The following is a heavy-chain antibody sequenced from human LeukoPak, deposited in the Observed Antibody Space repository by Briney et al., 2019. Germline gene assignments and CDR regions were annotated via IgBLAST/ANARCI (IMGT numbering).Heavy chain of an antibody. V-gene: IGHV3-74*01. J-gene: IGHJ3*02. CDR2: INSDGSST. CDR1: GFNINDYW. D-gene: IGHD3-22*01. CDR3: ARVVTMIGNAFDI. Sequence: GGSLRLSCAASGFNINDYWMHWVRQAPGKGLVWVSRINSDGSSTSYADSVKGRFTISRDNAKNTLYLQMNSLRAEDTAVYYCARVVTMIGNAFDIWGQGTMVTVSS.